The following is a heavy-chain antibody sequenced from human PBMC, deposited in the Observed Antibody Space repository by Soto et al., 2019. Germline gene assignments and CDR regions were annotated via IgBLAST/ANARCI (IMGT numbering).Heavy chain of an antibody. CDR3: ASRSSGWYFDY. CDR1: GFTFSSYA. D-gene: IGHD6-19*01. V-gene: IGHV3-23*01. CDR2: ISGSGSST. Sequence: EVQLLESGGGLVQPGGSLRLSCAASGFTFSSYAMNWVRQAPGKGLEWVSVISGSGSSTYYADSVKGRFTISRDNSKNTLYMQMNSLRAKDMAVYYCASRSSGWYFDYWGQGTLVTVSS. J-gene: IGHJ4*02.